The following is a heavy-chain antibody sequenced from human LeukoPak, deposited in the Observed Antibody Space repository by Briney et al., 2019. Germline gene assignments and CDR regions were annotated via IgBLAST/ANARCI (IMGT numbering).Heavy chain of an antibody. CDR1: GSTFSSYD. D-gene: IGHD3-10*01. CDR2: MNPNSGDT. J-gene: IGHJ4*02. Sequence: GASVKVPCKASGSTFSSYDINWVRQATGQGLEWMGWMNPNSGDTGYTQRFQGRVTMTRDTSISTAYMELSSLRSEDTAVYYCARGPYGTGSHFDFWGQGTLVTVSS. CDR3: ARGPYGTGSHFDF. V-gene: IGHV1-8*02.